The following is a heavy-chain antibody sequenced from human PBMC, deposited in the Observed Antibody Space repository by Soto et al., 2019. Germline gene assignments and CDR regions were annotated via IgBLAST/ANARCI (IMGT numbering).Heavy chain of an antibody. Sequence: EVQLLESGGGLVQPGGSLRLSFAASGFTFSSSAMSWVRPAPGKGLEWVSAISGSGGSTYYAGSVKGRATISRDHATNTLYLQINSPRAEETAVYFCARRSSGWDVAYWGQGTLVTVSS. CDR2: ISGSGGST. CDR3: ARRSSGWDVAY. J-gene: IGHJ4*02. V-gene: IGHV3-23*01. D-gene: IGHD6-19*01. CDR1: GFTFSSSA.